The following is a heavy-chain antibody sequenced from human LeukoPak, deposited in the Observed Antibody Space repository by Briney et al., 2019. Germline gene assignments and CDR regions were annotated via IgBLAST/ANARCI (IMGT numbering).Heavy chain of an antibody. CDR3: ARGYSSSWYELYSYPNWFDP. Sequence: ASVKVSCKASGYTFTSYDINWVRQATGQGLEWMGWMNPNSGNTGYAQKFQGRVTMTRNTTISTAYMELSSLRSEDTAVYYCARGYSSSWYELYSYPNWFDPWGQGTLVTVSS. CDR1: GYTFTSYD. D-gene: IGHD6-13*01. V-gene: IGHV1-8*01. J-gene: IGHJ5*02. CDR2: MNPNSGNT.